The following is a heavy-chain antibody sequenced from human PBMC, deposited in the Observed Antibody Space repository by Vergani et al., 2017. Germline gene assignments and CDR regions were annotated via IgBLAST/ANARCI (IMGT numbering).Heavy chain of an antibody. CDR1: GFTFSSYA. Sequence: QVQLVESGGGVVQPGRSLRLSCAASGFTFSSYAMHWVRQAPGKGLEWVAVISYDGSNKYYADSVKGRFTISRDNSKNTLYLQMNSLRAEDTAVYYCAKGGYCSSTSCYGLSDYWGQGTLVTVSS. D-gene: IGHD2-2*01. V-gene: IGHV3-30*04. J-gene: IGHJ4*02. CDR2: ISYDGSNK. CDR3: AKGGYCSSTSCYGLSDY.